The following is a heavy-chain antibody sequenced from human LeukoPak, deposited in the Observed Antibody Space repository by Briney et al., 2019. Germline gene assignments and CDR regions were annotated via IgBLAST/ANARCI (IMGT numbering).Heavy chain of an antibody. Sequence: GGSLRLSCAASGFIFSSYSMNWVRQAPGKGLQWVSSFNTCRNYIYYADSLRGRFTISRDNAKNSLYLQVNSLRAEDTAVYYCARSPTFRGWFDPWGQGTLVTVSS. CDR2: FNTCRNYI. CDR1: GFIFSSYS. CDR3: ARSPTFRGWFDP. J-gene: IGHJ5*02. D-gene: IGHD2/OR15-2a*01. V-gene: IGHV3-21*01.